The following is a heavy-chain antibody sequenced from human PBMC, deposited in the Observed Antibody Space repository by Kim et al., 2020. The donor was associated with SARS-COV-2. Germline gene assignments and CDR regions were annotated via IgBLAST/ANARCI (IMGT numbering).Heavy chain of an antibody. CDR1: GFMFGDYA. CDR3: AKDPTTWQGHFDN. CDR2: ISWNSGAS. J-gene: IGHJ4*02. Sequence: LSLTCAASGFMFGDYAMHWVRQGPGKGLEWVSGISWNSGASGYADSVEGRFTISRDNTKNFLYLQMTSLRPEDTAVYFCAKDPTTWQGHFDNWGQGTLVTVSS. V-gene: IGHV3-9*01.